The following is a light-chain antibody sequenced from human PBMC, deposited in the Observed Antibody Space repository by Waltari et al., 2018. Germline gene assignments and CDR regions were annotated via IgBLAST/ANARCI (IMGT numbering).Light chain of an antibody. CDR1: SSAVGYYTL. V-gene: IGLV2-23*02. CDR2: EVT. J-gene: IGLJ2*01. CDR3: CSFAGSVTFVV. Sequence: QSALTQPASVSASPGQSITIFCSGPSSAVGYYTLVSWYQQHPGKAPKVIIYEVTKRPSGVSNRFSGSKSGNTASLTISGLQAEDEAEYFCCSFAGSVTFVVFGGGTKVTVL.